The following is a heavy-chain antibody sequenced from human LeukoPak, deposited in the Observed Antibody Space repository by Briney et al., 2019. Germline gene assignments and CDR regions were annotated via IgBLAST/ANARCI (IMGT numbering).Heavy chain of an antibody. Sequence: KSSETLSLTCTVSGGSISSYYWSWIRQPAGKGLEWIGRIYTSGSTNYNPSLKSRVTMSVDTSKNQFSLKLSSVTAADTAVYYCARSKADYYYYGMDVWGQGITVTVSS. J-gene: IGHJ6*02. CDR3: ARSKADYYYYGMDV. D-gene: IGHD4-11*01. CDR2: IYTSGST. CDR1: GGSISSYY. V-gene: IGHV4-4*07.